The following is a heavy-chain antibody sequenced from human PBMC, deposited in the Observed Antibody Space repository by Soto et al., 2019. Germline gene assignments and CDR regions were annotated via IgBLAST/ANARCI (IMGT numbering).Heavy chain of an antibody. CDR2: IFSSGST. J-gene: IGHJ4*02. Sequence: PSESLSLACTVSVGSVKTFYWSWVRQPAGKGLEWIGRIFSSGSTSFNPSLESRVAMSVDTSKNHFSLNLSSVTAADMAVYYCAREGSYSAYNFAHGIQLWSFDFWGQGALVTVSS. V-gene: IGHV4-4*07. CDR3: AREGSYSAYNFAHGIQLWSFDF. D-gene: IGHD5-12*01. CDR1: VGSVKTFY.